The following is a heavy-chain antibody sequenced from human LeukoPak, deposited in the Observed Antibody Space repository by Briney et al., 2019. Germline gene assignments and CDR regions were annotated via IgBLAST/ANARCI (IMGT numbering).Heavy chain of an antibody. V-gene: IGHV1-2*06. D-gene: IGHD3-22*01. CDR3: AREGYYYDSSGCYYHDY. J-gene: IGHJ4*02. Sequence: GASVKVSCKASGYTFTGYYMHWVRQAPGQGLEWMGRINPNSGGTNYAQKFQGRVTMTRDTSISTAYMELSRLRSDDTAVYYCAREGYYYDSSGCYYHDYWGQGTLVTVSS. CDR1: GYTFTGYY. CDR2: INPNSGGT.